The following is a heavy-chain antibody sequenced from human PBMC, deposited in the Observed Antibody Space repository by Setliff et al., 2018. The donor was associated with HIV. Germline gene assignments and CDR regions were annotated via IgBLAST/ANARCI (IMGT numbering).Heavy chain of an antibody. J-gene: IGHJ3*02. V-gene: IGHV1-2*06. Sequence: ASVKVSCKASGYTFTGYFIHWVRQAPGQGLEWMGRIIPNSAGTNYAQKFQGRVTMTRDTSISTAYMELSRLRSDDRAVYYCATKVYCTNGVCLDAFDIWGQGTMVTVSS. D-gene: IGHD2-8*01. CDR1: GYTFTGYF. CDR2: IIPNSAGT. CDR3: ATKVYCTNGVCLDAFDI.